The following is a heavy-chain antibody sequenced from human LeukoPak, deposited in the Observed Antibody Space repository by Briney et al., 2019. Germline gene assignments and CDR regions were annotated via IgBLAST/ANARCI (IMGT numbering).Heavy chain of an antibody. J-gene: IGHJ4*02. CDR1: GYTFSSYG. CDR2: ISAYNGDT. V-gene: IGHV1-18*01. CDR3: ARDGGYYYGSGTFVGV. D-gene: IGHD3-10*01. Sequence: GASVKVSCKASGYTFSSYGISWVRQAPGQGLEWMGWISAYNGDTKYAQKVQGRVTMSTDTSTSTAYMELRSLRSDGTAVYYCARDGGYYYGSGTFVGVWGQGTLVTVSS.